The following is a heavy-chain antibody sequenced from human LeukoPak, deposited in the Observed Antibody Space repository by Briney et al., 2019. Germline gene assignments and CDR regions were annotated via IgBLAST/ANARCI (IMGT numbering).Heavy chain of an antibody. CDR1: GGSISSSNW. J-gene: IGHJ4*02. Sequence: PSETLSLTCAVSGGSISSSNWWSWVRQPPGKGLEWIGEIYHSGSNNYNPSLKSRVTISVDKSKNQFSLKLSSVTAADTAVYYCARRGVSSGWTLDYWGQGTLVTVSS. V-gene: IGHV4-4*02. CDR3: ARRGVSSGWTLDY. CDR2: IYHSGSN. D-gene: IGHD6-19*01.